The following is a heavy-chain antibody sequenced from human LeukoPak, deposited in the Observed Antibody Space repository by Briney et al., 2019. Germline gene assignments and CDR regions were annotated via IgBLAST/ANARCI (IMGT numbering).Heavy chain of an antibody. Sequence: AGGSLRLSCAASGFTFSSYGMSWVRQAPGKGLEWVSAISGSGGSTYYADSVKGRFTISRDNSKNTLYLQMNSLRDEDTAVSYCAKEPIRYFDWLLGKYYFDYWGQGTLVTVSS. CDR2: ISGSGGST. CDR1: GFTFSSYG. CDR3: AKEPIRYFDWLLGKYYFDY. V-gene: IGHV3-23*01. D-gene: IGHD3-9*01. J-gene: IGHJ4*02.